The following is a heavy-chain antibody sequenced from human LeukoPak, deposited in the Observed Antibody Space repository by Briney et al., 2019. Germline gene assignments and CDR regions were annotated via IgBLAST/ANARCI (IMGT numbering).Heavy chain of an antibody. J-gene: IGHJ4*02. CDR3: ARPGESSTTFGPFDY. D-gene: IGHD2-2*01. CDR1: GLSFTSYL. V-gene: IGHV5-51*01. Sequence: ESLKISWKGSGLSFTSYLIGLGRQIPGKSLGWIGIIYPGDSDTRYSPSFQCQVTISADKSISTAYLQWSSLKASDTAMYYCARPGESSTTFGPFDYWGQGTLVTVSS. CDR2: IYPGDSDT.